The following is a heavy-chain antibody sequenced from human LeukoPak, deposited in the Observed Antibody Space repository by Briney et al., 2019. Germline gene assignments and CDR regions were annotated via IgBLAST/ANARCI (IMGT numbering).Heavy chain of an antibody. CDR2: INHSGST. J-gene: IGHJ4*02. Sequence: SETLSLTCAVYGGSFRRYYWSWIRQPPGKGLEWIGEINHSGSTNYNPSLKSRVTISVDTSKNQFSLKLSSVTAADTAVYYCARGGDYYDSSGYYHFDYWGQGTLVTVSS. D-gene: IGHD3-22*01. V-gene: IGHV4-34*01. CDR1: GGSFRRYY. CDR3: ARGGDYYDSSGYYHFDY.